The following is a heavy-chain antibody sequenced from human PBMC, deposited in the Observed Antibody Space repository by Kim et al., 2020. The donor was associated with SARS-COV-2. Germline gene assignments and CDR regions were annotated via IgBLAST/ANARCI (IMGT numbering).Heavy chain of an antibody. CDR1: GFTFSTYN. D-gene: IGHD4-17*01. CDR3: ARPLDYGDYDFHY. J-gene: IGHJ4*02. V-gene: IGHV3-21*01. Sequence: GGSLRLSCAASGFTFSTYNMNWVRQAPGKGLEWVSSISSRSSFIYYADSVKGRFTISRDNAKNSLYLQMNSLRAEDTAIYYCARPLDYGDYDFHYWGQGTLVTVSS. CDR2: ISSRSSFI.